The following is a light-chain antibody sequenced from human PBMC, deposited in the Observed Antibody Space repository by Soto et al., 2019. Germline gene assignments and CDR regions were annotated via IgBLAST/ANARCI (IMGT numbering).Light chain of an antibody. CDR2: STN. J-gene: IGLJ2*01. Sequence: QAVVTQEPSLTVSPGGTVTLTCDSSTGAVTSGYYPNWFQQKPGQAPRALIYSTNNKYSWTPARFSGSLLGGKAALTLSGVQPEDEADYYCLLYYGGQLGVFGGGTKLTVL. CDR3: LLYYGGQLGV. CDR1: TGAVTSGYY. V-gene: IGLV7-43*01.